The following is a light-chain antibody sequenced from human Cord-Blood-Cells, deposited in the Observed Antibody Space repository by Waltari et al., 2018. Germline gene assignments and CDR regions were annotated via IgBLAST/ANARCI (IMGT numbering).Light chain of an antibody. CDR3: CSYAGSSTYVV. CDR1: SSDVGSYNL. Sequence: QSALTQPASVSGSPGQSVTISCTGTSSDVGSYNLVPWYQQHPGKAPKLTIDEGSKRPSGVSKRFPGSKSGNTAPLTISGLQAEDEADYYCCSYAGSSTYVVFGGGTKLTVL. CDR2: EGS. V-gene: IGLV2-23*01. J-gene: IGLJ2*01.